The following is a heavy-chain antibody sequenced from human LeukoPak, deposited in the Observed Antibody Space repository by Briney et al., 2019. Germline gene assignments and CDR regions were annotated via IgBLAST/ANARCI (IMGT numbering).Heavy chain of an antibody. CDR1: GFTFSSYG. D-gene: IGHD1-26*01. V-gene: IGHV3-23*01. J-gene: IGHJ4*02. CDR3: TTVSGSYYSWLEYFDY. CDR2: ISGSGGST. Sequence: GGSLRLSCAASGFTFSSYGMSWVRQAPGKGLEWVSAISGSGGSTYYADSVKGRFTISRDDSKNTLYLQMNSLKTEDTAVYYCTTVSGSYYSWLEYFDYWGQGTLVTVSS.